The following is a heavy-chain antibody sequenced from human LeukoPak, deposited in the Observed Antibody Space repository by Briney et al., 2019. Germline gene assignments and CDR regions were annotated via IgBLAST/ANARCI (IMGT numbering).Heavy chain of an antibody. CDR2: ITDSSSYT. V-gene: IGHV3-11*05. J-gene: IGHJ4*02. CDR1: GFTFTDYY. Sequence: GGSLRLSCAASGFTFTDYYMSWIRQAPGKGLEWVSYITDSSSYTNYADSVKGRFTISRDNAKNSLYLQMNSLRAEDTAVYYCARANDLIDYWGQGALVTVSS. CDR3: ARANDLIDY.